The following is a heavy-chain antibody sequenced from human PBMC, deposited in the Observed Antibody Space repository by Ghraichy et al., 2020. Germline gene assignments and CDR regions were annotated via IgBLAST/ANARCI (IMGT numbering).Heavy chain of an antibody. CDR2: IRYDASNE. Sequence: LSLTCAASGFIFSSYGMHWVRQAPGKGLEWVAFIRYDASNEYYADSVKGRFTISRDNSKNTLYLQMNSLRAEDTAVYYCANDFGYRTYYYYGMDVWGQGTTVVVSS. CDR1: GFIFSSYG. V-gene: IGHV3-30*02. J-gene: IGHJ6*02. D-gene: IGHD5-18*01. CDR3: ANDFGYRTYYYYGMDV.